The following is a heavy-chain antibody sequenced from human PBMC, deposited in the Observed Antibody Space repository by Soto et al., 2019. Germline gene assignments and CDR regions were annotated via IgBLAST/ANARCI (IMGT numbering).Heavy chain of an antibody. V-gene: IGHV1-69*01. Sequence: QVQLVQSGAEVRKPGASVKVSCEASGYTFTSYDISWVRQAPGQGLEWMGGIIPIFGTANYAQKFQGRVTITADESTSTAYMELSSLRSEDTAVYYCARDSSLSGYYPMDVWGQGTTVTVSS. J-gene: IGHJ6*02. CDR2: IIPIFGTA. CDR1: GYTFTSYD. D-gene: IGHD3-22*01. CDR3: ARDSSLSGYYPMDV.